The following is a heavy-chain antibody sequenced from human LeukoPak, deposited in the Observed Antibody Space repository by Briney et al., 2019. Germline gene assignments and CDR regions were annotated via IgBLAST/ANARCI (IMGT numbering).Heavy chain of an antibody. CDR2: IYSGGTT. D-gene: IGHD4-17*01. CDR1: GLTVSSNY. J-gene: IGHJ4*02. CDR3: ASKLTTGY. Sequence: TGGSLRLSCVVSGLTVSSNYMSWVRQAPGKGLEWVSVIYSGGTTNYADSVKGRFLVYRDNSKNTLYLQMNSLRAEDTAVYCSASKLTTGYWGQGTLVTVSS. V-gene: IGHV3-66*01.